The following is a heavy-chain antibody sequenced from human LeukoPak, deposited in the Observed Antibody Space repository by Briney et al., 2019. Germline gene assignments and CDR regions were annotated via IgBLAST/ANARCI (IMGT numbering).Heavy chain of an antibody. V-gene: IGHV1-2*02. CDR2: IYPNSGGT. Sequence: ASVKVSCKASGYTFTVYYIHWERHAPGQRLGWMVWIYPNSGGTDYAQKFQGRVNMTRDTSISTAYMELTGLKSDDTAVYYCARYLVRGVVNDAFDVWGQGTMVTVSS. J-gene: IGHJ3*01. D-gene: IGHD3-10*01. CDR1: GYTFTVYY. CDR3: ARYLVRGVVNDAFDV.